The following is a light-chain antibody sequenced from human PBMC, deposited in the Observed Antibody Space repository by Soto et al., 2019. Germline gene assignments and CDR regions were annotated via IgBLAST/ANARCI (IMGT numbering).Light chain of an antibody. Sequence: DIQMTQSPSSVSASVGDRGTNTCRASQVISSWLAWYQQKPGKAPKLLIYAASSLQSGVPSRFSGSGSXXXFTLTISSLQPEDFATYYCQQANSFPRTFGGGTKVDIK. V-gene: IGKV1-12*01. CDR1: QVISSW. J-gene: IGKJ4*01. CDR2: AAS. CDR3: QQANSFPRT.